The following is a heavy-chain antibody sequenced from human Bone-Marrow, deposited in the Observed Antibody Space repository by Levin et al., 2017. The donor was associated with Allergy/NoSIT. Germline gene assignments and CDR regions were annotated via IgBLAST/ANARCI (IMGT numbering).Heavy chain of an antibody. CDR1: GFSLSTSGMR. J-gene: IGHJ4*02. V-gene: IGHV2-70*04. CDR3: ARISTGYSSGWYYFDY. CDR2: IDWDDDK. Sequence: QTLSLTCTFSGFSLSTSGMRVSWIRQPPGKALEWLARIDWDDDKFYSTSLKTRLTISKDTSKNQVVLTMTNMDPVDTATYYCARISTGYSSGWYYFDYWGQGTLVTVSS. D-gene: IGHD6-19*01.